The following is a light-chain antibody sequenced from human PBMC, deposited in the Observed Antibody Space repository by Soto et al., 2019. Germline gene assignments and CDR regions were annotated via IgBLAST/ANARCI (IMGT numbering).Light chain of an antibody. V-gene: IGKV1-13*02. CDR3: QRFNSYPLT. Sequence: AIQLTQSPSSLSASVGDRVTLTCRASQGISSSLAWYQQKPGKAPKLLIYDASSLESGVPSRFSGSGSGTDFTITISSLQPEDFATYYCQRFNSYPLTFGQGTRLEIK. J-gene: IGKJ5*01. CDR1: QGISSS. CDR2: DAS.